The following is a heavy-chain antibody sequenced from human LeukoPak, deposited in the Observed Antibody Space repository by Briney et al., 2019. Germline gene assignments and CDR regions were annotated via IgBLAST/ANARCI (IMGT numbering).Heavy chain of an antibody. V-gene: IGHV4-38-2*02. D-gene: IGHD4-17*01. CDR1: GYSISSGSY. CDR3: ARGNTVTTSGIVPFDY. Sequence: SETLSLTCTVSGYSISSGSYWGWIRQPPGKGLEWIGTIYHSGTTYYNPSLKSRVTMSVDTSKNQFSLNLSSVTAADTAVYYCARGNTVTTSGIVPFDYWGQGTLVTVSS. J-gene: IGHJ4*02. CDR2: IYHSGTT.